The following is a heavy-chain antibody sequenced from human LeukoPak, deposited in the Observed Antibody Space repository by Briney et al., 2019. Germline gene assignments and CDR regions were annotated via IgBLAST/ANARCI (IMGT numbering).Heavy chain of an antibody. V-gene: IGHV1-2*02. CDR3: AVGYCSGGSCYDWFDP. CDR2: INPNSGGT. D-gene: IGHD2-15*01. J-gene: IGHJ5*02. Sequence: GASVKVSCKASGYTFTSYYMHWVRQAPGQGLEWMGWINPNSGGTNYAQKFQGRVTMTRDTSISTAYMELSRLRSDDTAVYYCAVGYCSGGSCYDWFDPWGQGTLVTVSS. CDR1: GYTFTSYY.